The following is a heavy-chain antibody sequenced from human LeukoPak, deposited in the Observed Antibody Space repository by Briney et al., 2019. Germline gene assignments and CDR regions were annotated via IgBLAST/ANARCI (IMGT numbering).Heavy chain of an antibody. J-gene: IGHJ6*01. CDR3: TRGMGAGGY. D-gene: IGHD1-26*01. V-gene: IGHV4-4*07. Sequence: SETLSLTCSVSGLSINLFSGSWIRQPAGKGLEWIGRIYSSGTTFYNPSLKGRVTVSVDKSRNQFSLEMKSVTVADTAVYYCTRGMGAGGYWGQ. CDR2: IYSSGTT. CDR1: GLSINLFS.